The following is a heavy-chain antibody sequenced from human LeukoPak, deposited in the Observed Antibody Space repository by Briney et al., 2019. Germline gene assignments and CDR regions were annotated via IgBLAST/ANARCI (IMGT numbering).Heavy chain of an antibody. CDR1: QFTFSSYW. J-gene: IGHJ3*02. D-gene: IGHD1-26*01. CDR3: ARETQGGGDAFDI. Sequence: PGGSLSLSCPASQFTFSSYWMHWVRQAPGKGLVWVSHINSDGSTTSYADSVKGRFTISRDNAENTLYLQLNSLRADDTAVYYCARETQGGGDAFDIWGQGTMVTVSS. V-gene: IGHV3-74*01. CDR2: INSDGSTT.